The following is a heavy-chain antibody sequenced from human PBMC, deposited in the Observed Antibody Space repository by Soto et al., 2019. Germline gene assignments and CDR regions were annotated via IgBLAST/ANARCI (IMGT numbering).Heavy chain of an antibody. Sequence: EVQLVESGGDLVQPGGSLRLSCAASGFTFSYYWMHWVRQPPGKGLVWVSRIHSDGSATTYADSVKGRFTISRDNAKNRLYLQTNRLTADDTAVYYCARGDRGAFDAWGQGTLVTVS. CDR2: IHSDGSAT. CDR3: ARGDRGAFDA. CDR1: GFTFSYYW. D-gene: IGHD3-10*01. J-gene: IGHJ4*02. V-gene: IGHV3-74*01.